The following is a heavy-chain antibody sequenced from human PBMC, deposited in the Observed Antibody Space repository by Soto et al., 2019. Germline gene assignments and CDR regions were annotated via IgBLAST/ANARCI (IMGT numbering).Heavy chain of an antibody. V-gene: IGHV3-53*01. CDR2: IYSGGST. CDR3: ARSHDYSNYGLYYYYYGMDV. J-gene: IGHJ6*02. Sequence: PGGSLRLSCAVSGFTVSSNYMSWVRQAPGKGLEWVSVIYSGGSTYYADSVKGRFTISRDNSKNTLYLQMNSLRAEDTAVYYCARSHDYSNYGLYYYYYGMDVWGQGTTVTVSS. CDR1: GFTVSSNY. D-gene: IGHD4-4*01.